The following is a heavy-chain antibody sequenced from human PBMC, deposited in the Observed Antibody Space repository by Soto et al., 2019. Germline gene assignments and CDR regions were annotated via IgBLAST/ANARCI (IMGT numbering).Heavy chain of an antibody. D-gene: IGHD6-13*01. CDR1: GYTFTSYA. CDR2: SNAGNGNT. CDR3: ARDVAAADS. Sequence: QVQLVQSGAEEKKPGASVKVSCKASGYTFTSYAMHWGRQAPGQRLEWMGGSNAGNGNTKYSQKFQGRVTITRDTSASTAYMELSSLRSDATAVYYCARDVAAADSWGQGTLVTVSS. J-gene: IGHJ4*02. V-gene: IGHV1-3*05.